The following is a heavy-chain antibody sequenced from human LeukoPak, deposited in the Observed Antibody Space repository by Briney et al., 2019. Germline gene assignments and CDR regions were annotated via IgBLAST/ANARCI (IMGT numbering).Heavy chain of an antibody. CDR2: VYHSGST. J-gene: IGHJ4*02. Sequence: PSETLSLTCAVSGDSISNSNWWSWVRQPPGKGLEWIGEVYHSGSTNYNPSLKSRVTISVDKSKNQFSLRLSSVTAADTAVYYCARAGGSYGFFDCWGQGTLVTVSS. D-gene: IGHD1-26*01. CDR1: GDSISNSNW. CDR3: ARAGGSYGFFDC. V-gene: IGHV4-4*02.